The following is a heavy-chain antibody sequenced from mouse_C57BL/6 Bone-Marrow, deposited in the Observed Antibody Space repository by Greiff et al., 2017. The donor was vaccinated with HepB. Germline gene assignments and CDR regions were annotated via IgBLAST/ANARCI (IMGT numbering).Heavy chain of an antibody. D-gene: IGHD1-1*02. Sequence: DVKLVESGGGLVQPGGSLKLSCAASGFTFSDYDMYWVRQTPEKRLEWVAYISNGCGSTYYPDTVKGRFTISRDNAKNTLYLQMGRLKSEDTAMYYCSSGSYRGYYAMDYWVQGTSVTVSA. J-gene: IGHJ4*01. CDR2: ISNGCGST. CDR1: GFTFSDYD. CDR3: SSGSYRGYYAMDY. V-gene: IGHV5-12*01.